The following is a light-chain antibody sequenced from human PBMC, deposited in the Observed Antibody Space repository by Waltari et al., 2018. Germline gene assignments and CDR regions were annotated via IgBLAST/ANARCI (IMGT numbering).Light chain of an antibody. Sequence: EIVLTRSPGTLSLSPGESGTISCRASESVQGNYLVWYSQKPGQAPRVLIYGSSKRATGIPDRFSGSGSGRDFTLTISRLEPEDFAMYYCQHYDGSPYTFGPGTKLEIK. CDR1: ESVQGNY. V-gene: IGKV3-20*01. J-gene: IGKJ3*01. CDR3: QHYDGSPYT. CDR2: GSS.